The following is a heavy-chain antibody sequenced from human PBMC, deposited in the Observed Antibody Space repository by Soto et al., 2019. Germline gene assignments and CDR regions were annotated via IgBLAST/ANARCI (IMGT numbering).Heavy chain of an antibody. V-gene: IGHV1-18*04. D-gene: IGHD4-17*01. J-gene: IGHJ6*02. Sequence: QVQLVQSGAEVKKPGASVKVSCKASGYPFTSYGISWVRQAPGQGLEWMGWISGYNGNTNSAQKVQGRVTMTTDTSTSTAYMELRSLRSDDSAVYYCARTPTESFFSYAMDVWGQGTTVTVSS. CDR1: GYPFTSYG. CDR3: ARTPTESFFSYAMDV. CDR2: ISGYNGNT.